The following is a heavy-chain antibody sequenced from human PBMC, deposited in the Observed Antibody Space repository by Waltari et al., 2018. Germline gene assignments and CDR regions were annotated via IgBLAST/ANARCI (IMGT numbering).Heavy chain of an antibody. CDR2: IIPIFGTA. J-gene: IGHJ4*02. V-gene: IGHV1-69*01. D-gene: IGHD3-22*01. Sequence: QVQLVQSGAEVKKPGSSVKVSCKASGGTFSSYANSWVRQAPGQGLEWMGGIIPIFGTANYAQKFQGRVTITADESTSTAYMELSSLRSEDTAVYYCAGYEGRSRGYYYDSSGSPFDYWGQGTLVTVSS. CDR3: AGYEGRSRGYYYDSSGSPFDY. CDR1: GGTFSSYA.